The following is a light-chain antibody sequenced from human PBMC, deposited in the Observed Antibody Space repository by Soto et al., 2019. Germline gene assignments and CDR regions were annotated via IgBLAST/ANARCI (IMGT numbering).Light chain of an antibody. J-gene: IGKJ1*01. CDR2: RAS. CDR1: QPITTW. CDR3: QQYDDKWT. V-gene: IGKV1-5*03. Sequence: DIILTQSPSALSASVGDRVTITCRASQPITTWLAWYQQKPGGAPKLLIYRASILGSGVPSRFSGVGSGTQFPLTISSLQPDDFATYYCQQYDDKWTFGQGTKVEVK.